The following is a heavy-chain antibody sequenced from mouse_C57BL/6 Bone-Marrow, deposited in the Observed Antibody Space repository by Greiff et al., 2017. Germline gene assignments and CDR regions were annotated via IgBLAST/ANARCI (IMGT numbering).Heavy chain of an antibody. CDR2: INPNTGGT. J-gene: IGHJ3*01. V-gene: IGHV1-18*01. Sequence: EVQLQESGPELVKPGASVKIPCKASGYTFTDYNMDWVKQSHGKSLEWIGDINPNTGGTIYNQKFKGKATLTVDKSSSTAYMELRSLTSEDTAVYYCARGGTAQARFAYWGQGTLVTVSA. D-gene: IGHD3-2*02. CDR3: ARGGTAQARFAY. CDR1: GYTFTDYN.